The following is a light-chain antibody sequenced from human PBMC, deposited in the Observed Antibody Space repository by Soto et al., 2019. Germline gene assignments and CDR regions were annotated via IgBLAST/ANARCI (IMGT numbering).Light chain of an antibody. CDR1: QSVDSTY. V-gene: IGKV3-20*01. J-gene: IGKJ4*01. CDR3: QQFANSHLI. CDR2: GAS. Sequence: IVMTQSPATLSVSPGERVTLSCRASQSVDSTYLAWYQQRPGQAPRLLIFGASTKATGIPDRFSGSGAGTDFTLTISSLEPEDSAVYYCQQFANSHLIFAAGTKV.